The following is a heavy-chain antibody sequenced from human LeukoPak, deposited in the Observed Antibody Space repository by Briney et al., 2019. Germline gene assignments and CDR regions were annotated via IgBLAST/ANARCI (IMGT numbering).Heavy chain of an antibody. J-gene: IGHJ4*02. D-gene: IGHD6-13*01. CDR3: ARSRSNPIAAAGTFDY. V-gene: IGHV1-18*01. CDR2: ISAYNGNT. Sequence: ASVKVSCKASGYTSTSYGISWVRQAPGQGLEWMGWISAYNGNTNYAQKLQGRVTMTTDTSTSTAYMELRSLRSDDTAVYYCARSRSNPIAAAGTFDYWGQGTLVTVSS. CDR1: GYTSTSYG.